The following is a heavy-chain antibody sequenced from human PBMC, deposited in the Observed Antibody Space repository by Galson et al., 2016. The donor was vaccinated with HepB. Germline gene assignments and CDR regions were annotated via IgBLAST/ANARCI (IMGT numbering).Heavy chain of an antibody. D-gene: IGHD3-10*02. V-gene: IGHV4-30-4*01. J-gene: IGHJ5*02. CDR3: ARVAVTTVRGWFDP. CDR1: GGSISSGDYY. Sequence: TLSLTCTVSGGSISSGDYYWSWIRQPPGKGLEWIGEIYHTGSTNYNPSLKSRVTISVDKSKNQFSLKLTSVTAADTALYYCARVAVTTVRGWFDPWGQGTLVTVSS. CDR2: IYHTGST.